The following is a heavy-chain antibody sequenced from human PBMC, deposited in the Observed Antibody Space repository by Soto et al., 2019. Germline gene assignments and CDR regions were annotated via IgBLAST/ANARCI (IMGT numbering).Heavy chain of an antibody. CDR2: IYYSGST. CDR3: ARRYGGNFDY. V-gene: IGHV4-59*01. D-gene: IGHD1-26*01. Sequence: PLETLSLTCTVSGGSISSYYWSWIRQPPGKGLEWIGYIYYSGSTNYNPSLKSRVTISVDTPKNQFSLKLTSVTAADTAVYYCARRYGGNFDYWGQGTLVTVSS. J-gene: IGHJ4*02. CDR1: GGSISSYY.